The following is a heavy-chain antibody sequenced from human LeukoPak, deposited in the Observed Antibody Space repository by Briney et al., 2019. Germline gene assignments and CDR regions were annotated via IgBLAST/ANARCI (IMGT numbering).Heavy chain of an antibody. CDR1: GDSVSSNSAA. Sequence: SQTLSLTCAISGDSVSSNSAAWNWIRQSPSRGLEWLGRTYYRSKWYNDYAVSVKSRITINPDTSKNQFSLQLNSVTPEDTAVYYCNMWYDFWSGYYLPDGMDVWGQGTTVTVSS. CDR3: NMWYDFWSGYYLPDGMDV. V-gene: IGHV6-1*01. CDR2: TYYRSKWYN. D-gene: IGHD3-3*01. J-gene: IGHJ6*02.